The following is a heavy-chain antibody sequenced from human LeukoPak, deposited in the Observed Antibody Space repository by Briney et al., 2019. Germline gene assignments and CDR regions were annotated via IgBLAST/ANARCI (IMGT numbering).Heavy chain of an antibody. CDR1: GGSISSGGYY. D-gene: IGHD2-2*01. J-gene: IGHJ5*02. Sequence: SETLSLTCTVSGGSISSGGYYWSWIRQPPGKGLEWIGYIYHSGSTYYNPSLKSRVTISVDRSKNQFSLKLSSVTAADTAVYYCARASAENTSSFDPWGQGTLVTVSS. CDR3: ARASAENTSSFDP. CDR2: IYHSGST. V-gene: IGHV4-30-2*01.